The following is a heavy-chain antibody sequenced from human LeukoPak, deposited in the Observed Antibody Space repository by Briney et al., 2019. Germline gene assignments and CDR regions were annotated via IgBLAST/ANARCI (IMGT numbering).Heavy chain of an antibody. CDR3: ARDQSGFGELSGQVTSYYYYGMDV. CDR1: GFTFDDYG. Sequence: PGGSLRLSCAASGFTFDDYGMSWVRQAPGKGLEWVSGINWNGGSTGYADSVKGRFTISRDNAKNSLYLQMNSLRAEDTALYYCARDQSGFGELSGQVTSYYYYGMDVWGQGTTVTVSS. D-gene: IGHD3-10*01. J-gene: IGHJ6*02. V-gene: IGHV3-20*04. CDR2: INWNGGST.